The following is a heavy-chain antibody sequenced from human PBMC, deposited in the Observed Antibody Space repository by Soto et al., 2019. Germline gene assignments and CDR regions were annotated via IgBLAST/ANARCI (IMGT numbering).Heavy chain of an antibody. D-gene: IGHD1-26*01. CDR1: GGLFRNYA. CDR3: ARDRWGSYSFDS. V-gene: IGHV1-69*01. Sequence: QVKLVQSGAEVKKPGSSVKVSCKASGGLFRNYAINWVRQAPGQGLEWMGGIIPVFGTADYPQKFQGRVTITADESTTTAYMELTSLKPEDTAVYSCARDRWGSYSFDSWGQGTLVTVAS. J-gene: IGHJ5*01. CDR2: IIPVFGTA.